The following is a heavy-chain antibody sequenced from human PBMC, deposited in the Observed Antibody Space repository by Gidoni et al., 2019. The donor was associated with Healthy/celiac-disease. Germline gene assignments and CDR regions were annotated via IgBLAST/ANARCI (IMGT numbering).Heavy chain of an antibody. V-gene: IGHV3-23*01. Sequence: EVQLLESGGGLVQPGGSLRLSCAASGFTFSSYAMSWVRQAPGKGLEWVSAISGSGGSTYYADSVKGRFTISRDNSKNTLYLQMNSLRAEDTAVYYCARAPSAADRFQVEYYYGMDVWGQGTTVTVSS. CDR2: ISGSGGST. J-gene: IGHJ6*02. CDR1: GFTFSSYA. CDR3: ARAPSAADRFQVEYYYGMDV. D-gene: IGHD6-25*01.